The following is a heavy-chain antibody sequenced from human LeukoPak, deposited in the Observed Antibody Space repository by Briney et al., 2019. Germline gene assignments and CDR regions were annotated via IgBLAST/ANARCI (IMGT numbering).Heavy chain of an antibody. CDR1: GGSFSGYY. J-gene: IGHJ4*02. Sequence: SETLSLTCAVYGGSFSGYYWSWIRQPPGKGLEWIGEINHSGSTNYNPPLKSRVTISVDTSKNQFSLKLSSVTAADTAVYYCARGAIRPGYWGQGTLVAVSS. CDR3: ARGAIRPGY. V-gene: IGHV4-34*01. CDR2: INHSGST. D-gene: IGHD5-24*01.